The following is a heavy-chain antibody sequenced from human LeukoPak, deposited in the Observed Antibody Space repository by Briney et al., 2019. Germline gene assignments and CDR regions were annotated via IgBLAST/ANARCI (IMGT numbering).Heavy chain of an antibody. D-gene: IGHD6-13*01. J-gene: IGHJ4*02. CDR3: ARGTAAAYGD. CDR1: GGSISSGGYY. Sequence: SETLSLTCTVSGGSISSGGYYWSWIRQPPGKGLEWIGYIYHSGSTYYNPSLKSRVTISVDRSKNQFSLKLSSVTAADTAVYYCARGTAAAYGDWGQGTLVTVSS. CDR2: IYHSGST. V-gene: IGHV4-30-2*01.